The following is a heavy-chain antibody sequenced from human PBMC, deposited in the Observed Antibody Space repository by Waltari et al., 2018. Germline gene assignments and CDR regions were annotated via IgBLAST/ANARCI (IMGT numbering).Heavy chain of an antibody. CDR3: ARQDVAVVVDVLDAFNI. J-gene: IGHJ3*02. D-gene: IGHD2-15*01. Sequence: EVQLVQSGAEVKKPGASLTISCKGSGSSSRRYWIGWGRQMPGKGREWMGIIYPGDSETKYSPAFQGQVTFSADKSINTAYLQWNSLKDSDSAMYYCARQDVAVVVDVLDAFNIWGQGTKVTVSS. CDR1: GSSSRRYW. CDR2: IYPGDSET. V-gene: IGHV5-51*01.